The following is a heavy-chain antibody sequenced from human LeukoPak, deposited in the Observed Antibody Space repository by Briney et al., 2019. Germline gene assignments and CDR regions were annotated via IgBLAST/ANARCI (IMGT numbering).Heavy chain of an antibody. D-gene: IGHD4-17*01. Sequence: ASVKVSCKASGYSFTTYDINWVRQAPGQGLERMGWMNPNSGKTNFAQKFQGRVTMTRTTSISTAYMEVSSLRSEDTAVYYCARVPYGDYEDAFDIWGQGTMVTVSS. CDR2: MNPNSGKT. V-gene: IGHV1-8*01. J-gene: IGHJ3*02. CDR1: GYSFTTYD. CDR3: ARVPYGDYEDAFDI.